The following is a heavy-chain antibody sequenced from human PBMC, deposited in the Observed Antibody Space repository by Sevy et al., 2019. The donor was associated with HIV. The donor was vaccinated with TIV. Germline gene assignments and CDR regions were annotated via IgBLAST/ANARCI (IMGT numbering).Heavy chain of an antibody. J-gene: IGHJ4*02. D-gene: IGHD1-1*01. V-gene: IGHV4-30-2*01. CDR3: ARSFGTGYFDY. CDR2: IYHSGNF. Sequence: SETLSLTCVVSGGSMKSGDYSWNWIRQPPGKGLEWIGNIYHSGNFYYNPSLKSRVTISVDTSKSHFSLKLSSVTVADTAVYFCARSFGTGYFDYWGRGSLVTVSS. CDR1: GGSMKSGDYS.